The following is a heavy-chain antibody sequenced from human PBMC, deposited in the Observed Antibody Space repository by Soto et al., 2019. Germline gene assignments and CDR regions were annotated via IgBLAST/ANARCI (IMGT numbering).Heavy chain of an antibody. CDR2: ISGSGGST. D-gene: IGHD1-1*01. CDR3: AKDRSSAGTTVRFDP. CDR1: GFTFSGYA. Sequence: DVQLLESGGGLVQPGGSLRLSCGASGFTFSGYAMSWVRQAPGKGLEWVSSISGSGGSTYYADSVKGRFIISGDNSQNTLYLQMNSLRAEDTAIYYCAKDRSSAGTTVRFDPWGQGTLVTVSS. V-gene: IGHV3-23*01. J-gene: IGHJ5*02.